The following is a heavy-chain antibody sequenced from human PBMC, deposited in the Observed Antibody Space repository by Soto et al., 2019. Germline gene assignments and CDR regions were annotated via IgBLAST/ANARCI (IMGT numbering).Heavy chain of an antibody. Sequence: QLQLQESGPGLVKPSETLSLTCSVSGGSISTDSYNWDWIRQSPGKGLEWIGTIYYDGTPSYNPSLKSQVTISVDTSRNHFSLKVKFVTAADTAMYYCARFFGNAFDVWGQGTMVKVSS. CDR3: ARFFGNAFDV. CDR1: GGSISTDSYN. J-gene: IGHJ3*01. V-gene: IGHV4-39*02. D-gene: IGHD3-3*01. CDR2: IYYDGTP.